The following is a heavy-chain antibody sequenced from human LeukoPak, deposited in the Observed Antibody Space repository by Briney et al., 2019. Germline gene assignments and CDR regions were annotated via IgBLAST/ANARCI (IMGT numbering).Heavy chain of an antibody. CDR1: GGTFSSYA. CDR2: IIPIFGTA. V-gene: IGHV1-69*05. D-gene: IGHD3-10*01. Sequence: SVKVSCKASGGTFSSYAISWVRQAPGQGLEWMGGIIPIFGTANYAQKLQGRVTMTTDTSTSTAYMELRSLRSDDTAVYYCARDRSPITMVRGVIHQDNWFDPWGQGTLVTVSS. J-gene: IGHJ5*02. CDR3: ARDRSPITMVRGVIHQDNWFDP.